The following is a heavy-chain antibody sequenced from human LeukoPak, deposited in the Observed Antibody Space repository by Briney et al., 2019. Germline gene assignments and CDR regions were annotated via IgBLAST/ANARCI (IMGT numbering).Heavy chain of an antibody. D-gene: IGHD2-15*01. V-gene: IGHV5-51*01. CDR2: IYPVDSDT. J-gene: IGHJ4*02. Sequence: GESLKISCKGSGYSFSTYWIGWVRQMPGKGLEWMGVIYPVDSDTRYSPSLQGQVTISADKSTSTAYLQWSSLKASDTAMYYCARHRGFCSDAGCYLPDYWGQGTLVTVSS. CDR1: GYSFSTYW. CDR3: ARHRGFCSDAGCYLPDY.